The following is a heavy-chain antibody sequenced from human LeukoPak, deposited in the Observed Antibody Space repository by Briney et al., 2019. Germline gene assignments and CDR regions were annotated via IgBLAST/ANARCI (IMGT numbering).Heavy chain of an antibody. V-gene: IGHV1-18*01. CDR3: ATEDNDDYYYHGMDV. Sequence: ASVKVSCKASGYTFTSYGISWVRQAPGQGLEWMGWISAYNGNTNYAQKLQGRVTMTTDTSTSTAYMELRSLRSDDTAVYYCATEDNDDYYYHGMDVWGQGTTVTVSS. J-gene: IGHJ6*02. CDR2: ISAYNGNT. CDR1: GYTFTSYG. D-gene: IGHD3-10*01.